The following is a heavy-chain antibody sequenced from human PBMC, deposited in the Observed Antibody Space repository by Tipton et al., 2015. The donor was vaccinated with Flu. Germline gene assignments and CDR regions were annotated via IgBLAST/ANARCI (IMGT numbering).Heavy chain of an antibody. D-gene: IGHD4-17*01. V-gene: IGHV5-51*01. J-gene: IGHJ3*01. Sequence: QLVQSGAEVKKPGESLRISCKGSGYNFNNEWIGWVRQMPGKGLEWMGIIYPGDSDTRHSPSFQGQVSISADKSITTAYLQWSSLKASDPAMYFCARRLHYAAYFDAFDVWGQGTMVTVSS. CDR2: IYPGDSDT. CDR3: ARRLHYAAYFDAFDV. CDR1: GYNFNNEW.